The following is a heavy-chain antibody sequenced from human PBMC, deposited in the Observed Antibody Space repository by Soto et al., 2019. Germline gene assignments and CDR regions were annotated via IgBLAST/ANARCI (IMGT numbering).Heavy chain of an antibody. D-gene: IGHD3-9*01. CDR1: VGSISSTDHF. J-gene: IGHJ4*02. Sequence: QVQLQESGPGLVKPSGTLSLTSTVSVGSISSTDHFLGWIRQPPGKGLEWIESIYYTGTTYYNTSLRGRVTLSEDSSKNRFALRLTSVTAADATVYYCASQFTYDILATPCLLENWGQGSLVIVSS. V-gene: IGHV4-39*02. CDR3: ASQFTYDILATPCLLEN. CDR2: IYYTGTT.